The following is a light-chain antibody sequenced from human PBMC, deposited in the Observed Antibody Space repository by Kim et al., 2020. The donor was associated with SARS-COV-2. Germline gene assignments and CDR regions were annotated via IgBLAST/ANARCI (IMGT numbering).Light chain of an antibody. J-gene: IGLJ3*02. CDR2: RNN. Sequence: GQRVTISCSGSSSNIGSNYVYWYQRLPGTAPKLLIYRNNQRPSGVPDRLSGSKSGTSASLAISGLRSEDEADYYCAAWDDSLSGEVFGGGTQLTVL. CDR3: AAWDDSLSGEV. V-gene: IGLV1-47*01. CDR1: SSNIGSNY.